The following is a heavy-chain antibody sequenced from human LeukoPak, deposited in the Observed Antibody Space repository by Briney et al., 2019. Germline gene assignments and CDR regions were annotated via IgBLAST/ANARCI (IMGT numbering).Heavy chain of an antibody. CDR1: GGSIRRSNYY. V-gene: IGHV4-39*07. D-gene: IGHD3-10*01. CDR2: IYYSGST. Sequence: NPSETLSLTCTVSGGSIRRSNYYWGWIRQPPGKGLEWIGGIYYSGSTYYNPSLKSRVTISVDTSKNQFSLRLSSVTAADTAVYYCARGYRGFSTYYYGSGTVRYYYYMDVWGKGTTVTVSS. J-gene: IGHJ6*03. CDR3: ARGYRGFSTYYYGSGTVRYYYYMDV.